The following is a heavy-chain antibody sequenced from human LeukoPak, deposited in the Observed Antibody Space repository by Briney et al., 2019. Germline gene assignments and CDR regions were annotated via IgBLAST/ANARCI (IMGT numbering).Heavy chain of an antibody. Sequence: GGSLRLSCSAPGFTFNSYWMSWVRQAPGKGLEWVANLKQDGSEKTYVDSVRGRFTISRDNAKNSLYLQVNSLRVEDTAVYYCARQTWGGSSCFDYWGQGTLVTVSS. CDR3: ARQTWGGSSCFDY. J-gene: IGHJ4*02. CDR1: GFTFNSYW. CDR2: LKQDGSEK. V-gene: IGHV3-7*01. D-gene: IGHD2-2*01.